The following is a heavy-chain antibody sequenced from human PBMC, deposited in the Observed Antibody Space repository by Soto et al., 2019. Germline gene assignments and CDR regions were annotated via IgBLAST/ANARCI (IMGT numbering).Heavy chain of an antibody. D-gene: IGHD3-3*01. CDR3: ARDGLHITIFGVVIICFDY. V-gene: IGHV1-18*04. J-gene: IGHJ4*02. CDR1: GYSFISYG. CDR2: SSAYNGNT. Sequence: GASVNVSCKPSGYSFISYGISWVRQAPGQGLEWMGWSSAYNGNTNYAQKLQGRVTMTSETSTSTAYTELRSLRSDDAAVYYCARDGLHITIFGVVIICFDYWGQGTLVTVSS.